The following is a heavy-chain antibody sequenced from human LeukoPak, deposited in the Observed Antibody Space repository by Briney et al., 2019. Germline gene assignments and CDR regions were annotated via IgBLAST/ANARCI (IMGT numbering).Heavy chain of an antibody. CDR2: IIPIFGTA. Sequence: SVKVSCKASGYTFTGYYMHRVRQAPGQGLEWMGGIIPIFGTANYAQKFQGRVTITADKSTSTAYMELSSLRSEDTAVYYCASPRGGAAAGTGSFDYWGQGTLVTVSS. J-gene: IGHJ4*02. CDR1: GYTFTGYY. V-gene: IGHV1-69*06. D-gene: IGHD6-13*01. CDR3: ASPRGGAAAGTGSFDY.